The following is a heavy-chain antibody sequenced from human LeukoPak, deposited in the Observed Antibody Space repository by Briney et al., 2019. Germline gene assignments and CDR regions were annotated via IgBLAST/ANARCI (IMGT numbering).Heavy chain of an antibody. V-gene: IGHV4-28*05. CDR2: IYYSGSI. Sequence: SDTLSLTCAVSGYSISSSNWWGWIRQPPGKGLAWIGYIYYSGSIYYNPSLKSRVTMSVDTSKNQFSLKLSSVPAVDPAVYYCAIRTCGGDCLDYWGQGTLVTVSS. CDR3: AIRTCGGDCLDY. D-gene: IGHD2-21*02. J-gene: IGHJ4*02. CDR1: GYSISSSNW.